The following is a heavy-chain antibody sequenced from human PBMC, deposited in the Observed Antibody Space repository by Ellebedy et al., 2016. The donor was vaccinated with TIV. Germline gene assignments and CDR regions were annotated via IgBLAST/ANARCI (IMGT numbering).Heavy chain of an antibody. D-gene: IGHD1-26*01. CDR2: IYYSGST. CDR1: GGSISSSSYY. V-gene: IGHV4-39*01. CDR3: ARSPANPGGGKAY. J-gene: IGHJ4*02. Sequence: SETLSLTXTVSGGSISSSSYYWGWIRQPPGKGLEWIGSIYYSGSTYYNPSLKSRVTISVDTSKNQFSLKLSSVTAADTAVYYCARSPANPGGGKAYWGQGTLVTVSS.